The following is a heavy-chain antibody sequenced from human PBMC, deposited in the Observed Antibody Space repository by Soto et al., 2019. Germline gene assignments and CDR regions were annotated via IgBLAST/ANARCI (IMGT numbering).Heavy chain of an antibody. CDR3: ARDRGYDAHDYYYNAMDV. Sequence: PGGSLRLSGISSGFTFRTYTMNWVRQAPGKGLEWVSGIRGFSPYTFYAESVEGRFTISRDNAKNSLDLQMDSLRAEDTAVYYCARDRGYDAHDYYYNAMDVWGQGTTVTVSS. V-gene: IGHV3-21*01. CDR1: GFTFRTYT. CDR2: IRGFSPYT. J-gene: IGHJ6*02. D-gene: IGHD3-10*01.